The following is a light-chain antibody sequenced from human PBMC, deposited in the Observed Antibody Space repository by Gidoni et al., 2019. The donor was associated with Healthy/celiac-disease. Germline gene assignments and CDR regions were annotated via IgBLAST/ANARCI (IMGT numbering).Light chain of an antibody. CDR3: QSYDSSLSVV. CDR2: GNS. Sequence: QSVLTQPPSVSAAPGQRVTISCPGSSSNIGAGYDVHWYQQLPGTAPKLLIYGNSNRPSGVPDRFSGSKSGTSASLAITGLQAEDEADYYYQSYDSSLSVVFGGGTKLTVL. V-gene: IGLV1-40*01. J-gene: IGLJ2*01. CDR1: SSNIGAGYD.